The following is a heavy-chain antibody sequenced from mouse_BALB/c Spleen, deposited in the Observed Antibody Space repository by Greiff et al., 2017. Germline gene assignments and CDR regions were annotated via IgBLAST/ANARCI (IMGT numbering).Heavy chain of an antibody. V-gene: IGHV1-54*01. D-gene: IGHD1-1*01. CDR1: GYAFTNYL. J-gene: IGHJ2*01. CDR2: INPGSGGT. Sequence: QVQLQQSGAELVRPGTSVKVSCKASGYAFTNYLIEWVKQRPGQGLEWIGVINPGSGGTNYNEKFKGKATLTADKSSSTAYMQLSSLTSDDSAVYFCARSGYYYGSPYYFDYWGQGTTLTVSS. CDR3: ARSGYYYGSPYYFDY.